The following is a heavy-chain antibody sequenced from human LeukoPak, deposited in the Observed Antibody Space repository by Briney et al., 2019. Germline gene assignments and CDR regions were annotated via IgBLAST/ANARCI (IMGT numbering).Heavy chain of an antibody. Sequence: GGSLRLSCAASGFTFSSYSMNWVRQAPGKGLEWVSSISSSSSYIYYADSAKGRFTISRDNAKNSLYLQMNSLRAEDTAVYYCARVLNSVPNDYWGQGTLVTVSS. CDR3: ARVLNSVPNDY. CDR2: ISSSSSYI. CDR1: GFTFSSYS. V-gene: IGHV3-21*01. J-gene: IGHJ4*02. D-gene: IGHD4-23*01.